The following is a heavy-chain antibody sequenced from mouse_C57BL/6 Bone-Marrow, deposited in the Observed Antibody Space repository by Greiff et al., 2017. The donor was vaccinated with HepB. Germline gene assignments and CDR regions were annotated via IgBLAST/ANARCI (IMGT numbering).Heavy chain of an antibody. CDR2: ISSGGDYI. CDR1: GFTFSSYA. J-gene: IGHJ4*01. V-gene: IGHV5-9-1*02. D-gene: IGHD1-1*01. CDR3: TRDLTVVPGADY. Sequence: DVQLVESGEGLVKPGGSLKLSCAASGFTFSSYAMSWVRQTPEKRLEWVAYISSGGDYIYYADTVKGRFTISRDNARNTLYLQMSSLKSEDTAMYYCTRDLTVVPGADYWGQGTSVTVSS.